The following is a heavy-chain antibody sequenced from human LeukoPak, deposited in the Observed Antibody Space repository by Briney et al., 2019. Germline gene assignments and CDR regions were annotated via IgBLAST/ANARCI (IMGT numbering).Heavy chain of an antibody. D-gene: IGHD6-19*01. CDR3: ARSAVADTLSPYYFEY. CDR2: ISAYNGNT. V-gene: IGHV1-18*04. J-gene: IGHJ4*02. CDR1: GYTFITND. Sequence: ASVKVSCKASGYTFITNDISWVRRAPGQGLEWMGWISAYNGNTNYAQKLQGRVTMTTDTSTNTAYMELRSLRSDDTAVYYCARSAVADTLSPYYFEYWGQGTLVTVSS.